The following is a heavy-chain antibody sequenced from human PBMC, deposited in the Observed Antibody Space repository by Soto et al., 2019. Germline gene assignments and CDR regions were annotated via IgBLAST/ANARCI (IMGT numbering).Heavy chain of an antibody. CDR1: GFTFSSYW. V-gene: IGHV3-7*01. D-gene: IGHD1-26*01. CDR2: IKQDGSEK. J-gene: IGHJ4*02. CDR3: ARAVFVGATGADYYFDY. Sequence: GGSLRLSCAASGFTFSSYWMSWVRQAPGKGLEWVANIKQDGSEKYYVDSVKGRFTISRDNAKNSLYLQMNSLRAEDTAVYYCARAVFVGATGADYYFDYWGQGTLVTVSS.